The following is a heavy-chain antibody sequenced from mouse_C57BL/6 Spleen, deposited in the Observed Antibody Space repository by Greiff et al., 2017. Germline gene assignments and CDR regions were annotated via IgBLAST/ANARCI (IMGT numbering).Heavy chain of an antibody. V-gene: IGHV5-4*03. CDR1: GFTFSSYA. CDR3: ARFYSSYFDY. J-gene: IGHJ2*01. D-gene: IGHD2-1*01. Sequence: DVMLVESGGGLVKPGGSLKLSCAASGFTFSSYAMSWVRPTPEKRLEWVATISDGGSYTYYPDNVKGRFTISRDNAKNNLYLQMSHLKSEDTAMYYCARFYSSYFDYWGQGTTLTVSS. CDR2: ISDGGSYT.